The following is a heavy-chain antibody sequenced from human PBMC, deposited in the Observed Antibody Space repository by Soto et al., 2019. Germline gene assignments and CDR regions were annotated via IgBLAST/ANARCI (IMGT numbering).Heavy chain of an antibody. CDR2: INHSGST. V-gene: IGHV4-34*01. CDR3: ARGCYFDF. Sequence: PSETLSLTCAVYDGSFSGYYWSLIRQPRGKGLEWIGEINHSGSTNYNPSLKSRVTISVDTSKNQFSLKLSSVTAADSAVYYWARGCYFDFWGQGILVTVSS. J-gene: IGHJ4*02. CDR1: DGSFSGYY.